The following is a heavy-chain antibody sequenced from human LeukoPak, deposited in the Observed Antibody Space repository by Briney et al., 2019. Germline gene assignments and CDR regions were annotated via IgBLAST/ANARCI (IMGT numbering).Heavy chain of an antibody. J-gene: IGHJ1*01. CDR1: GGTFSSYA. CDR3: ARSIAAAGRGGTEYFQH. Sequence: SVKASCKASGGTFSSYAISWVRQAPGQGLEWMGGIIPIFGTANYAQKFQGRVTITADESTSTAYMELSSLRSEDTAVYYCARSIAAAGRGGTEYFQHWGQGTLVTVSS. V-gene: IGHV1-69*13. CDR2: IIPIFGTA. D-gene: IGHD6-13*01.